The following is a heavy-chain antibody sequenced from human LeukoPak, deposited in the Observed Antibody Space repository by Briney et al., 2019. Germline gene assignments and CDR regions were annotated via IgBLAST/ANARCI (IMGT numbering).Heavy chain of an antibody. Sequence: SLRLSXXXSGXXVSRXYMNWVRQTPGKGLEWVSVIYSGGSTYYADSVKGRFTISRDTSKNTLYLQMNSLRAEDTAVYYCARVVTPWANFDCWGQGTLVTVSS. CDR1: GXXVSRXY. V-gene: IGHV3-53*01. CDR2: IYSGGST. CDR3: ARVVTPWANFDC. J-gene: IGHJ4*02. D-gene: IGHD2-21*02.